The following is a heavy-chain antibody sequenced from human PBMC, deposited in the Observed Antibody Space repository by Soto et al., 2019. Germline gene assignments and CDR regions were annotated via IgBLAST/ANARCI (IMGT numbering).Heavy chain of an antibody. CDR3: ARGGHDFWSGPFDY. CDR2: IDSSGSI. CDR1: AVSISNYY. D-gene: IGHD3-3*01. Sequence: SETLSLTCTVSAVSISNYYCNWIRQPAGKGLEWIGRIDSSGSINYSPSLKSRVTMSVDTSENQFSLKLSSVTAADTAVYYCARGGHDFWSGPFDYWGQGIPVTVSS. V-gene: IGHV4-4*07. J-gene: IGHJ4*02.